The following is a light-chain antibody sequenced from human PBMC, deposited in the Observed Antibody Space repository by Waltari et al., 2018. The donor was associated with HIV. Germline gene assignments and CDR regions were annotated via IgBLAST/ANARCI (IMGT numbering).Light chain of an antibody. V-gene: IGLV3-25*03. CDR2: KDS. CDR1: ALPKQY. J-gene: IGLJ3*02. Sequence: SYELTQPPSVSVSPGQTARITCSGDALPKQYAYWYQQKTGQAPGLVEYKDSERPSGIPERCSGSSSGTTVTLTISGVQAEDEADYYCQAADSSGTYKGNWVFGGGTKLTVL. CDR3: QAADSSGTYKGNWV.